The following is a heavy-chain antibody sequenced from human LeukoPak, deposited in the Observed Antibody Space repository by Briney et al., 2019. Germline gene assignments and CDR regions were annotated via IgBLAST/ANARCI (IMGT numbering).Heavy chain of an antibody. D-gene: IGHD3-10*01. CDR3: ARSDAPMDKHFDY. CDR1: GFAFSDYN. V-gene: IGHV3-48*04. Sequence: PGGSLGLSCAASGFAFSDYNMNWVRQAPGKGLEWVSYITNWSGTIYYADSVKGRFTISRDNAKNSLYLQMNSLRAEDTAVYYCARSDAPMDKHFDYWGQGTLVTVSS. CDR2: ITNWSGTI. J-gene: IGHJ4*02.